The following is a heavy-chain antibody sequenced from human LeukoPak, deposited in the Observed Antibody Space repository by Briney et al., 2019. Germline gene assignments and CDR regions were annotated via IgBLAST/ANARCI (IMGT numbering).Heavy chain of an antibody. CDR3: ARVYSSGSRAFQH. V-gene: IGHV4-30-2*01. Sequence: SETLSPTCTVSGGSISSGGYYWSWIRQPPGKGLEWIGYIYHSGSTYYNPSLKSRVTISVDRSKNQFSLKLSSVTAADTAVYYCARVYSSGSRAFQHWGQGTLVTVSS. J-gene: IGHJ1*01. CDR1: GGSISSGGYY. D-gene: IGHD6-19*01. CDR2: IYHSGST.